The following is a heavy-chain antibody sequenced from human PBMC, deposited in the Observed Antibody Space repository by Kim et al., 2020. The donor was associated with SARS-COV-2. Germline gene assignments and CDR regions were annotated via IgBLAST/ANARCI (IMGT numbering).Heavy chain of an antibody. CDR1: GGSFSGYY. CDR2: INHSGST. Sequence: SETLSLTCAVYGGSFSGYYWSWIRQPPGKGLEWIGEINHSGSTNYNPSLKSRVTISVDTSKNQFSLKLSSVTAADTAVYYCARKVKGGSYPGAFDIWGQGTMVTVSS. CDR3: ARKVKGGSYPGAFDI. V-gene: IGHV4-34*01. D-gene: IGHD1-26*01. J-gene: IGHJ3*02.